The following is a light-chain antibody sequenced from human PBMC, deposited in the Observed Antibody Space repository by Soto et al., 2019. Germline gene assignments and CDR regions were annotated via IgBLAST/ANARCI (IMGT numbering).Light chain of an antibody. CDR3: QHYGNSAVT. J-gene: IGKJ1*01. CDR1: QSVTNY. CDR2: GAS. Sequence: EIVLTQSPGTLSLSPGERATLSCRASQSVTNYLAWYQQKPGQAPRLLIYGASNRATGIPDRFSGSGSGTDFTLIISRLEPEDFAVFYCQHYGNSAVTFGQGTQVEIK. V-gene: IGKV3-20*01.